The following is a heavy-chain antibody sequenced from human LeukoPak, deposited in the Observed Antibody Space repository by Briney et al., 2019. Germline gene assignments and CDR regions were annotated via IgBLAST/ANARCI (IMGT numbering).Heavy chain of an antibody. Sequence: ASVKVSCKASGYTFTGYYMHWVRQAPGQGLEWMGCINPNSGVTRYAQKFLGRVSMTRGTSITTAYMELTRLRSDDTAVYFCARDMLIVSYGMDVWGQGTTVTVSS. V-gene: IGHV1-2*02. D-gene: IGHD3-16*01. CDR1: GYTFTGYY. CDR2: INPNSGVT. J-gene: IGHJ6*02. CDR3: ARDMLIVSYGMDV.